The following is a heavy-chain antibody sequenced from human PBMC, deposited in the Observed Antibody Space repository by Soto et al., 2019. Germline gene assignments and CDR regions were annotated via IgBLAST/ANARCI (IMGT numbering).Heavy chain of an antibody. D-gene: IGHD6-19*01. CDR2: INPSGGST. V-gene: IGHV1-46*01. CDR1: GYTFTSYY. CDR3: ARAAVGIAVAGTPYYFDY. Sequence: GASVKVSCKASGYTFTSYYMHWVRQAPGQGLEWMGIINPSGGSTSYAQKFQGRVTMTRDTSTSTVYMELSSLRSEDTAVYYCARAAVGIAVAGTPYYFDYWGQGTLVTVSS. J-gene: IGHJ4*02.